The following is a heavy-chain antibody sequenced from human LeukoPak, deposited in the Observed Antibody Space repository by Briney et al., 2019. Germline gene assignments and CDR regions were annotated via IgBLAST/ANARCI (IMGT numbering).Heavy chain of an antibody. CDR3: ARDSYYYDSSGDALDI. D-gene: IGHD3-22*01. J-gene: IGHJ3*02. V-gene: IGHV3-30-3*01. CDR1: GFTFSSYA. Sequence: GGSLRLSCAASGFTFSSYAMHWVRQAPGKGLEWVAVISYDGSNKYYADSVKGRFTISRDNSKNTLYLQMNSLRAEDTAVYYCARDSYYYDSSGDALDIWGQGTMVTVSS. CDR2: ISYDGSNK.